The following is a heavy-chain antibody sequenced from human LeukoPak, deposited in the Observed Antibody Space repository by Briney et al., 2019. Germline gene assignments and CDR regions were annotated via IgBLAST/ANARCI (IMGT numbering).Heavy chain of an antibody. CDR3: AKDPSTLTIRDDY. CDR2: IHPSGTNT. V-gene: IGHV3-23*01. D-gene: IGHD5-24*01. J-gene: IGHJ4*02. Sequence: PGGSLRLFCAASGFTFGSYGMSWVRQAPGKGLEWVSTIHPSGTNTHYADSVKGRFTISRDNSKNKLFLLMSTLRADDTAIYYCAKDPSTLTIRDDYWGQGTLVTVSS. CDR1: GFTFGSYG.